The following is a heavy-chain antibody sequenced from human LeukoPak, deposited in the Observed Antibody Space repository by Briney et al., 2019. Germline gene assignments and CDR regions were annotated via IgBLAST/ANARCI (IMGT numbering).Heavy chain of an antibody. D-gene: IGHD3-10*01. CDR3: ARGRGWGTFDI. J-gene: IGHJ3*02. CDR2: IGTAGDT. CDR1: GFTFSSYD. Sequence: GGSLRLSCAASGFTFSSYDMHWVRQGTGKGLEWVSAIGTAGDTYYPGSVKGRFTTSRENAKNSLYLQMNSLRVGDTAVYYCARGRGWGTFDIWGQGTMVTVSS. V-gene: IGHV3-13*04.